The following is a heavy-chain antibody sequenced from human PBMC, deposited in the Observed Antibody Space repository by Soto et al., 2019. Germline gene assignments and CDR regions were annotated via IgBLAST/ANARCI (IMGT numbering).Heavy chain of an antibody. CDR1: GYNFIGYG. D-gene: IGHD2-8*02. V-gene: IGHV1-18*01. CDR2: ISAYNGNS. J-gene: IGHJ5*02. Sequence: VQSGAEVKKPGASVKVSCKASGYNFIGYGIPWVRQAPGQGLEWMGWISAYNGNSNFAESLPDSVTNTTVSSMGAADLDVRSCRRDDTDGYFCASGMYWAWCDPGGEGTAVTVSS. CDR3: ASGMYWAWCDP.